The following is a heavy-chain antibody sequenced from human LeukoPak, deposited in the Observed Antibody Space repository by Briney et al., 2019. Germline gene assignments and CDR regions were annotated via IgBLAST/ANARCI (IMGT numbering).Heavy chain of an antibody. J-gene: IGHJ3*02. CDR3: AKGNWGNAFDI. Sequence: GGSLRLSCAASGFTFSNYWMSWVRQTPGKGLEWVTNINQDGSEKYYVDSVKGRFTISRDNAKNSLYLQMNTLREDDTALYYCAKGNWGNAFDIWGQGTMVTVSS. D-gene: IGHD7-27*01. V-gene: IGHV3-7*03. CDR2: INQDGSEK. CDR1: GFTFSNYW.